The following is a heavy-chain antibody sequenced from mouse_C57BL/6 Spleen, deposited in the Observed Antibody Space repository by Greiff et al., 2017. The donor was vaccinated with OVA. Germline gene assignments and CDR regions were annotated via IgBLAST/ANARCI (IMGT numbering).Heavy chain of an antibody. CDR3: ARSDDYWYFDV. CDR1: GYTFTDYY. V-gene: IGHV1-19*01. Sequence: VQLQQSGPVLVKPGASVKMSCKASGYTFTDYYMNWVKQSHGKSLEWIGVINPYNGGTSYNQKFKGKATLTVDKSSSTAYMELNSLTSEDSAVYYCARSDDYWYFDVWGTGTTVTVSS. J-gene: IGHJ1*03. CDR2: INPYNGGT. D-gene: IGHD2-3*01.